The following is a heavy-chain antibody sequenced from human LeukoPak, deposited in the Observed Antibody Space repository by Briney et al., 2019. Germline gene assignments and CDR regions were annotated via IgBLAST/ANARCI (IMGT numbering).Heavy chain of an antibody. CDR2: IYYSGNT. Sequence: PSETLSLTCTVSGGSISSGDYYWSWIRQPPGKGLEWIGYIYYSGNTYYNPSLKSRVTISVDTSKNQFSLKLSSVTAADTAVYYCARQDYYGSGSYWPRGERTDYWGQGTLVTVSS. D-gene: IGHD3-10*01. J-gene: IGHJ4*02. CDR1: GGSISSGDYY. V-gene: IGHV4-30-4*01. CDR3: ARQDYYGSGSYWPRGERTDY.